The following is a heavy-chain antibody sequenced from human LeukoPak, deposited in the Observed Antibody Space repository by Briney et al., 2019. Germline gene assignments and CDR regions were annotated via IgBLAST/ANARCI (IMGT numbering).Heavy chain of an antibody. J-gene: IGHJ4*02. D-gene: IGHD1-26*01. CDR3: ATDLSKWELLGGDY. Sequence: ASVKVSCKVSGYTLTELSMHWVRQAPGKGLEWMGGFDPEDGETIYAQKFQGRVTMTEDTSTDTAYMELSSLRSEDTAVYYCATDLSKWELLGGDYWGQGTLVTVSS. CDR1: GYTLTELS. CDR2: FDPEDGET. V-gene: IGHV1-24*01.